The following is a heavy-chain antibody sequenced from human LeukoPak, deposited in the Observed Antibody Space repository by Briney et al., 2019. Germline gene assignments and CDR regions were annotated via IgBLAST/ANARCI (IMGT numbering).Heavy chain of an antibody. Sequence: GGSLRLSCAASGLTFDDYAMHWVRQAPGKGLEWVSGISWNSGSIGYADSVKGRFTISRDNAKNSLYLQMNSLRAEDMALYYCAKAGIVGAFDYWGQGTLVTVSS. CDR2: ISWNSGSI. J-gene: IGHJ4*02. CDR3: AKAGIVGAFDY. CDR1: GLTFDDYA. D-gene: IGHD1-26*01. V-gene: IGHV3-9*03.